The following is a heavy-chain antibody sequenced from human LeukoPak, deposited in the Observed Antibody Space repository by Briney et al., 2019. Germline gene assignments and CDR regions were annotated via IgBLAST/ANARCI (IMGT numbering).Heavy chain of an antibody. D-gene: IGHD2-2*01. CDR2: IWYDGSNK. J-gene: IGHJ4*02. Sequence: GGSLRLSCAASGFTFSSYGIHWVRQAPGKGLEWVAVIWYDGSNKYYADSVKGRFTISRDDSKNTLYLRMNSLRAEDSAVYYCARDYCSTTTCLHNWGQGTLVTVSS. V-gene: IGHV3-33*01. CDR3: ARDYCSTTTCLHN. CDR1: GFTFSSYG.